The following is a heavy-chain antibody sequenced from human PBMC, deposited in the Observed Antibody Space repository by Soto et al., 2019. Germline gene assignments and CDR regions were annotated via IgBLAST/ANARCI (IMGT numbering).Heavy chain of an antibody. J-gene: IGHJ4*02. D-gene: IGHD3-22*01. Sequence: ASVKVSCKASGYTFTSYYMHWVRQAPGQGLEWMGIINPSGGSTSYAQKFQGRVTMTRDTSTSTVYMELSSLRSEDTAVYYCAIPLYDSSGPISLGRLDYWGQGTLVTVSS. CDR3: AIPLYDSSGPISLGRLDY. V-gene: IGHV1-46*01. CDR2: INPSGGST. CDR1: GYTFTSYY.